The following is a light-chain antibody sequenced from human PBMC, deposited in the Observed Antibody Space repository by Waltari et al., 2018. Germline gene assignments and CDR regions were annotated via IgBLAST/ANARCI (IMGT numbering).Light chain of an antibody. CDR1: QSIRTY. J-gene: IGKJ1*01. V-gene: IGKV3-20*01. CDR3: QNYVRLPAT. CDR2: HAS. Sequence: EIMLTQSPGTLSFSPGERATLSCKASQSIRTYLAWYQQKPGQAPRILITHASSRATGIPDRFSGSGSGTDFSLTISRLEPEDFAVYYCQNYVRLPATFGQGTKVEIK.